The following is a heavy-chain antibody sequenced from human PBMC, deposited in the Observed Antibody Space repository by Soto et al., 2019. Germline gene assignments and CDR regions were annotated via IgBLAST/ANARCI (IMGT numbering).Heavy chain of an antibody. V-gene: IGHV4-34*01. D-gene: IGHD6-13*01. Sequence: SETLSLTCAVYGGSFSGYYWSWIRQPPGKGLEWIGEINHSGSTNYNPSLKSRVTISVDTSKNQFSLKLSSVTAADTAVYYCARRRSSSPPPYYYYGMDVWGQGTTVTVSS. J-gene: IGHJ6*02. CDR3: ARRRSSSPPPYYYYGMDV. CDR1: GGSFSGYY. CDR2: INHSGST.